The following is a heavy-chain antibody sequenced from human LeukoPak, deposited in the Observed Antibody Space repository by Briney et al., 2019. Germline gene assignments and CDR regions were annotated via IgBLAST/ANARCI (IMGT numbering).Heavy chain of an antibody. J-gene: IGHJ4*02. V-gene: IGHV1-69*04. Sequence: RASVKVSCKASGGTFSSYAISWVRQAPGQGLEWMGRIIPILGIANYAQKFQGRVTVTADKSTSTAYMELSSLRSEDTAVYYCARTYYYDSSGYQQPYYFDYWGQGTLVTVSS. CDR3: ARTYYYDSSGYQQPYYFDY. CDR2: IIPILGIA. CDR1: GGTFSSYA. D-gene: IGHD3-22*01.